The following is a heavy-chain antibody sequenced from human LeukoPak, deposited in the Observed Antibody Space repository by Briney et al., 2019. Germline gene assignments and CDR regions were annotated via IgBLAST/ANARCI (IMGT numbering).Heavy chain of an antibody. V-gene: IGHV1-46*01. J-gene: IGHJ4*02. CDR3: ARLSHVVGTTNYFDH. CDR1: GYTFTSYY. CDR2: INPSGGST. Sequence: ASVKVSCKASGYTFTSYYMHWVRQAPGQGLEWMGIINPSGGSTSYAQKFQGRVTMTTDTSTSTAYMELRSLRSDDTAVYYCARLSHVVGTTNYFDHWGQGTLVTVSS. D-gene: IGHD3-22*01.